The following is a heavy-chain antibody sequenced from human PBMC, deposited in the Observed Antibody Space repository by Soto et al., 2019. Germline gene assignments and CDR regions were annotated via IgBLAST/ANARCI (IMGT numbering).Heavy chain of an antibody. CDR3: ARDWDSSGLFDP. CDR2: ISYSGST. Sequence: ETLSLTCSVSGASITTYYCSWIGQPPGKGLEWIGSISYSGSTKYNPSLESRVMISLDTSKNQFSLRLTSVTAADTALYYCARDWDSSGLFDPWGQGALVTVYS. V-gene: IGHV4-59*01. CDR1: GASITTYY. J-gene: IGHJ5*02. D-gene: IGHD3-10*01.